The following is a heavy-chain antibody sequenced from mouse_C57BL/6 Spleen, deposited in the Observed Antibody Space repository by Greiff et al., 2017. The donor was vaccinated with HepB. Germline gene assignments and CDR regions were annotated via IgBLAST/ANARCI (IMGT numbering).Heavy chain of an antibody. V-gene: IGHV5-17*01. CDR2: ISSGSSTI. CDR3: ARGSPGDFDV. J-gene: IGHJ1*03. CDR1: GFTFSDYG. Sequence: EVKLVESGGGLVKPGGSLKLSCAASGFTFSDYGMHWVRQAPEKGLEWVAYISSGSSTIYYADTVKGRFTISRDNAKNTLFLQMTSLRSEDTAMYYCARGSPGDFDVWGTGTTVTVSS.